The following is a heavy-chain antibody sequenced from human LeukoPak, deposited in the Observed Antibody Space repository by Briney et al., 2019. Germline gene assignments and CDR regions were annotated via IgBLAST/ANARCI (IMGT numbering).Heavy chain of an antibody. D-gene: IGHD5-24*01. CDR2: ISSTGGDK. V-gene: IGHV3-11*01. Sequence: GGSLRLSCKGSGVTFEDYYLSWIRQGPGKGLEWISYISSTGGDKFYADPVKGRFIISRDNAMNSVYMEMNDLTAEDTAFYYCARGENGSFDRWGQGTLVIVSS. J-gene: IGHJ4*02. CDR3: ARGENGSFDR. CDR1: GVTFEDYY.